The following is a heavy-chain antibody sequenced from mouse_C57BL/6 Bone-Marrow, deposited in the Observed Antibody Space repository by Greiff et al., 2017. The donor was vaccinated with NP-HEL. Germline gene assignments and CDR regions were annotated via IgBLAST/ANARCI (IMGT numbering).Heavy chain of an antibody. CDR2: ISSGGSYT. V-gene: IGHV5-6*02. CDR1: GFTFSSYG. D-gene: IGHD2-10*01. J-gene: IGHJ4*01. Sequence: EVKLVESGGDLVKPGGSLKLSCAASGFTFSSYGMSWVRQTPDKRLEWVATISSGGSYTYYPDSVKGRFTISRDNAKNTLYLHMSSLKSEDTAMYYCARRGAYPGAMDYWGQGTSVTVSS. CDR3: ARRGAYPGAMDY.